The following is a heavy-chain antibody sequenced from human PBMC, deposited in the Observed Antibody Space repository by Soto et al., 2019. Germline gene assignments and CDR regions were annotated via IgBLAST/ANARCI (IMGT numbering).Heavy chain of an antibody. CDR3: AYGSSSAWIDF. J-gene: IGHJ4*02. V-gene: IGHV4-39*01. CDR2: AYFSGGNT. D-gene: IGHD6-25*01. CDR1: GDSMRGYHFY. Sequence: SETLSLTCSVSGDSMRGYHFYWAWIRQAPGKGLEWIGSAYFSGGNTYYNPSLKSRVSIFVDTSKNEFSLRLTSLTAADTAVYFCAYGSSSAWIDFWGQGTLVIVSS.